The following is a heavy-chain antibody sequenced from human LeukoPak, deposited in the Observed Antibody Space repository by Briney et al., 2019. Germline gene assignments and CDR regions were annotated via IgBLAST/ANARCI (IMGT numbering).Heavy chain of an antibody. CDR2: INTRNGNA. CDR3: ARNHLGLGL. J-gene: IGHJ4*02. Sequence: GASVKVSCKAPGYTFTTYEIIWVRQAPGQGLEWMGWINTRNGNANYAHQLQGRVTMTTDTSTSISYMELASVRFDDTAIYYCARNHLGLGLWGQGTLVTVSS. CDR1: GYTFTTYE. D-gene: IGHD3-16*01. V-gene: IGHV1-18*01.